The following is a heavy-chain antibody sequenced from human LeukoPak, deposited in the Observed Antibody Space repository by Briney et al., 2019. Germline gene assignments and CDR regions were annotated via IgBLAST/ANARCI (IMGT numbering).Heavy chain of an antibody. CDR1: GFTFSNYA. CDR2: TSGSGGNT. J-gene: IGHJ3*02. CDR3: AKLDLWTWFDI. D-gene: IGHD3/OR15-3a*01. Sequence: GGSLSLSCAASGFTFSNYAMAWVREAPGKGLEWGSGTSGSGGNTYYADSLKVRFTISRDNFPNTLYLQMNSLRAQDTAVYYCAKLDLWTWFDIWGQGTMVTVSS. V-gene: IGHV3-23*01.